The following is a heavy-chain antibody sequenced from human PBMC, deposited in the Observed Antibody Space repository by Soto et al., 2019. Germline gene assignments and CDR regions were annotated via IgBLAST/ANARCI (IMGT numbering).Heavy chain of an antibody. J-gene: IGHJ6*02. CDR2: INPSGGST. CDR3: AGHLPSAYNWNSDGGIDV. CDR1: GYTFTSYY. V-gene: IGHV1-46*01. D-gene: IGHD1-7*01. Sequence: QVQLVQSGAEVKKPGASVKVSCKASGYTFTSYYMHWVRQAPGQGLEWMGIINPSGGSTSYAQKCQGIVTMTSDTSMSTVYIELSSLRSEDTAVYYCAGHLPSAYNWNSDGGIDVWGRGTTVTVSS.